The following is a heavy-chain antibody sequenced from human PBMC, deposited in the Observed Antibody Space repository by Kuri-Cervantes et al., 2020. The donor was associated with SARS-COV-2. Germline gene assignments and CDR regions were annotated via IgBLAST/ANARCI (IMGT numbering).Heavy chain of an antibody. CDR3: ARTYGLLRYVYYMDV. Sequence: SETLSLTCAVSGELFSGYYWTWIRQSPGKGLEWIGEINHSGSTNYNPSLKSRVVILVDRSQQQFSMWLSSLTAADTAVYYCARTYGLLRYVYYMDVWGKGTAVTVSS. D-gene: IGHD3-22*01. J-gene: IGHJ6*03. V-gene: IGHV4-34*01. CDR2: INHSGST. CDR1: GELFSGYY.